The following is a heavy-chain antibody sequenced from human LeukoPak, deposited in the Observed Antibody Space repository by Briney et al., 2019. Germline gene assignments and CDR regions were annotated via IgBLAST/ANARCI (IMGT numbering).Heavy chain of an antibody. CDR3: AHSKTCYYDSSGYFCLYGMDG. D-gene: IGHD3-22*01. CDR1: GFTFSNCG. J-gene: IGHJ6*02. V-gene: IGHV3-21*01. Sequence: GGSLRLSCAASGFTFSNCGMSWVRLSPGKGLEWVASISSTSSYIYYTDSVRGRFTISRDNTKNSLYLQMNSLRAEDTAVYYCAHSKTCYYDSSGYFCLYGMDGWGQGTTVTVSS. CDR2: ISSTSSYI.